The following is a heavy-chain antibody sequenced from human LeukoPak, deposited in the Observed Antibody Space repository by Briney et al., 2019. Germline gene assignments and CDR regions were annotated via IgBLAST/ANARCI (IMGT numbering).Heavy chain of an antibody. Sequence: PGGSLRLSCAASGFTFSSYAMSWVRQAPGKGLEWVSAISGSGGSTYYADSVKGRFTISRDNSKNTLYLQMNSLRAEDTAVYYCAREGPEARSGVRAFDIWGQGTMVTVSS. CDR1: GFTFSSYA. CDR2: ISGSGGST. CDR3: AREGPEARSGVRAFDI. D-gene: IGHD3-10*01. V-gene: IGHV3-23*01. J-gene: IGHJ3*02.